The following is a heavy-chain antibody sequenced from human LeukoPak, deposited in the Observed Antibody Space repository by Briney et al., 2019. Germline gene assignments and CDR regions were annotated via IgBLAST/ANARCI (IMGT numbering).Heavy chain of an antibody. CDR1: GCSISSSSYD. V-gene: IGHV4-39*02. CDR3: AREWANRRGRLIVIVVVAATLDY. D-gene: IGHD2-2*01. Sequence: PSETLSLTCTVPGCSISSSSYDWGWSRQPPGKGLDWIGGIYDSGSTYCNPSLKSRVTISVDTSKSQFSQKLSSVTPAGTAVTYCAREWANRRGRLIVIVVVAATLDYWGQGTLVTVSS. J-gene: IGHJ4*02. CDR2: IYDSGST.